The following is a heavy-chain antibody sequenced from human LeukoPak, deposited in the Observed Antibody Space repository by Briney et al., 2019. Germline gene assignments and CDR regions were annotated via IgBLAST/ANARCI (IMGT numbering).Heavy chain of an antibody. Sequence: SETLSLTCTVSGGSISSYYWSWIRQPPGKGLEWIGYIYYSGSTNYNPSLKSRVTISVDTSKNQFSLKLSSVTAADTAVYYCARYYYERDFDYWGQGTLVTVSS. J-gene: IGHJ4*02. CDR3: ARYYYERDFDY. CDR2: IYYSGST. V-gene: IGHV4-59*12. CDR1: GGSISSYY. D-gene: IGHD3-22*01.